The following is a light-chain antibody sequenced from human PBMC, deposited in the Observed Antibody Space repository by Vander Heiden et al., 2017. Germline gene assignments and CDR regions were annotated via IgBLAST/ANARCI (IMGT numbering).Light chain of an antibody. CDR2: KDS. V-gene: IGLV3-25*03. Sequence: SYELTQPPSVSVSPGQTARITCSGDALPKHYAYWYQQKQGQSPVLVIYKDSERTSGIPERFSGSSSGTTVTWTISGVQAEDEADYYCQSADSSGTYQEVFGGGTKLTVL. CDR1: ALPKHY. CDR3: QSADSSGTYQEV. J-gene: IGLJ3*02.